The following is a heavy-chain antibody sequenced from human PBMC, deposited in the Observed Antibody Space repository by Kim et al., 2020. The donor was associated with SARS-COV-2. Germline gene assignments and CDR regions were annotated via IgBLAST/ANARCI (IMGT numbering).Heavy chain of an antibody. V-gene: IGHV3-15*05. J-gene: IGHJ4*01. CDR2: IKSNREGGKK. CDR1: GFHFSNYW. D-gene: IGHD4-17*01. Sequence: GGTLRLTGVVYGFHFSNYWMNWVRQAPGKGLEWVGHIKSNREGGKKTDVAKVKGRFTISRDNSKNMLYLQMNSLKTEDTAVYYWTTESSTTGTTFNGDVGNCWGHGALVAFSS. CDR3: TTESSTTGTTFNGDVGNC.